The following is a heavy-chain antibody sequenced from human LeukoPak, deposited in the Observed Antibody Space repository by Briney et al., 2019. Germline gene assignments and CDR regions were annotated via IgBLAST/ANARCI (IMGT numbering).Heavy chain of an antibody. CDR3: ARFRSSGSYYINYYYYYMDV. J-gene: IGHJ6*03. D-gene: IGHD3-10*01. CDR1: GGSFSGYY. Sequence: SETLSLTCAVYGGSFSGYYWSWIRQPPGKGLEWIGEINHSGGTNYNPSLKSRVTISVDTSKNQFSLKLSSVTAADTAVYYCARFRSSGSYYINYYYYYMDVWGKGTTVTISS. CDR2: INHSGGT. V-gene: IGHV4-34*01.